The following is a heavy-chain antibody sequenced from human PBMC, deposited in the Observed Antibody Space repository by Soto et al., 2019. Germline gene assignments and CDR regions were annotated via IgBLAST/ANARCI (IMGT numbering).Heavy chain of an antibody. CDR2: IYHSGST. CDR1: GYSISSGYY. D-gene: IGHD6-6*01. CDR3: ASDPEYSSSSSWFDP. Sequence: SETLSLTCAVSGYSISSGYYWGWIRQPPGKGLEWIGSIYHSGSTYYNPSLKSRVTISVDTSKNQFSLKLSSVTAADTAVYYCASDPEYSSSSSWFDPWGQGTLVTVSS. V-gene: IGHV4-38-2*01. J-gene: IGHJ5*02.